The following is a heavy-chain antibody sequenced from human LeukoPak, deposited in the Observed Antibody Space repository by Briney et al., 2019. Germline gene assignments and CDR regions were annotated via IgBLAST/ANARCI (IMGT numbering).Heavy chain of an antibody. CDR3: ARDMYYDILTGYYDY. Sequence: PGGSLRLSCAASGFTFSSYSMNWVRQAPGKGLEWVSYISSSSSTIYYADSVKGRFTISRDNAKNSLYLQMNSLRAEDTAVYYCARDMYYDILTGYYDYWGQGTLVTVSS. CDR1: GFTFSSYS. D-gene: IGHD3-9*01. CDR2: ISSSSSTI. V-gene: IGHV3-48*01. J-gene: IGHJ4*02.